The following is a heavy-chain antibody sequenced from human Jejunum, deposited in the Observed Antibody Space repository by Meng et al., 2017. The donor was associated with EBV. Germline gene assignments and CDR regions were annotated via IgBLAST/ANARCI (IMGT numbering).Heavy chain of an antibody. CDR3: SRDLAGSYDD. V-gene: IGHV3-74*01. CDR1: GFTFSTYW. CDR2: INENGRTT. Sequence: EVQLVGSGGALVQPGGSLRLSCAASGFTFSTYWMHWVRQAPGKGLVWISRINENGRTTTYADSVRGRFTISRDNTKNTLYLQMNGLRAEDTAVYFCSRDLAGSYDDWGQGTLVTVSS. D-gene: IGHD6-25*01. J-gene: IGHJ4*02.